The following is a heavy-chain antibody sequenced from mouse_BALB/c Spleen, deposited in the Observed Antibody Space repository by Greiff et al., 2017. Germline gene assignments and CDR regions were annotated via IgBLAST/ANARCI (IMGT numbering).Heavy chain of an antibody. CDR3: ARGVYYGSSYPWFAY. CDR2: INPSNGGT. V-gene: IGHV1S81*02. Sequence: QVQLQQSGAELVKPGASVKLSCKASGYTFTSYYMYWVKQRPGQGLEWIGEINPSNGGTNFNEKFKSKATLTVDKSSSTAYMQLSSLTSEDSAVYYCARGVYYGSSYPWFAYWGQGTLVTVSA. CDR1: GYTFTSYY. J-gene: IGHJ3*01. D-gene: IGHD1-1*01.